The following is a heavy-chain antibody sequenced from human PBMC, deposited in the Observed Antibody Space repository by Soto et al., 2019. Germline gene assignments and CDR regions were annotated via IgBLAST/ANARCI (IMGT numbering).Heavy chain of an antibody. Sequence: GGSLRLSCAASGFTFSDYYMSWIRQAPGKGLEWVSYISSSGSTIYYADSVKGRFTISRDNAKNSLYLQMNSLRAEDTAVYYCARPPRGIFGVVTQFDYWGQGTLVTVSS. J-gene: IGHJ4*02. CDR3: ARPPRGIFGVVTQFDY. D-gene: IGHD3-3*01. CDR2: ISSSGSTI. V-gene: IGHV3-11*01. CDR1: GFTFSDYY.